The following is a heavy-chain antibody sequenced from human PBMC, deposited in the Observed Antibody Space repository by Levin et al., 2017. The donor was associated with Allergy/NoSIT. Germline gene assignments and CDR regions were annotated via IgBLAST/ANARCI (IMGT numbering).Heavy chain of an antibody. CDR3: ARVRCSRTSCPYYFDY. CDR2: INSDGSST. CDR1: GFTFSSYW. J-gene: IGHJ4*02. V-gene: IGHV3-74*01. D-gene: IGHD2-2*01. Sequence: GESLKISCAASGFTFSSYWMHWVRQAPGKGLVWVSRINSDGSSTSYADSVKGRFTISRDNAKNTLYLQMNSLRAEDTAVYYCARVRCSRTSCPYYFDYWGQGTLVTVSS.